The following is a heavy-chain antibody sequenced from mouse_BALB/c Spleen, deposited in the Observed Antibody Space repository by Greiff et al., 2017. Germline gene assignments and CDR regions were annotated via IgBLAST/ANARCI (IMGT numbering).Heavy chain of an antibody. Sequence: EVQLQQSGAELVKPGASVKLSCTASGFNIKDTYMHWVKQRPEQGLEWIGRIDPANGNTKYDPKFQGKATITADTSSSTAYMQLSSLTSEDSAVYYCARTGSRGYFDVWGAGTTVTVYS. CDR3: ARTGSRGYFDV. CDR1: GFNIKDTY. J-gene: IGHJ1*01. CDR2: IDPANGNT. V-gene: IGHV14-3*02. D-gene: IGHD1-1*01.